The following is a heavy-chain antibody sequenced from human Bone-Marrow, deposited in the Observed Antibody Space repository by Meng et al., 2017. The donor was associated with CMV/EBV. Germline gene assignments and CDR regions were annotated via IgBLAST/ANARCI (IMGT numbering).Heavy chain of an antibody. CDR3: ARGSNNDFWSGYSDYYYGMDV. Sequence: ASVKVSCKASGYTFTSYGISWVRQAPGQGLEWMGWISAYNGNTNYAQKLQGRVTMTTDTSTSTAYMELRSLKSEDTAVYYCARGSNNDFWSGYSDYYYGMDVWGQGTTVTVSS. CDR1: GYTFTSYG. V-gene: IGHV1-18*01. D-gene: IGHD3-3*01. J-gene: IGHJ6*02. CDR2: ISAYNGNT.